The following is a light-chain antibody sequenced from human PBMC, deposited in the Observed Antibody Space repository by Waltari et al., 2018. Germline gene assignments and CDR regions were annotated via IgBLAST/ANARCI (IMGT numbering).Light chain of an antibody. Sequence: DIVMTQSPDTLAVSLGERATINCKSSQSVLSSSNNKNYLAWYQQKPGQPPNLLIYWASTRESGVPDRFSGSGSGTDFTLIISSLQAEDVAVYYCQQYYSSLWTFGQGTKVEIK. CDR1: QSVLSSSNNKNY. CDR2: WAS. CDR3: QQYYSSLWT. J-gene: IGKJ1*01. V-gene: IGKV4-1*01.